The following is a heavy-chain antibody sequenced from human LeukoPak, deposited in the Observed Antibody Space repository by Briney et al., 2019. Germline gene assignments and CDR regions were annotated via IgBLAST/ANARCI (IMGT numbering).Heavy chain of an antibody. Sequence: GASVKVSCKTSGGTFSSYAITWVRQTPGQGLEWMGGFDPEEGETIYAQKMQGRLTMTEDTSTDTAYMELSSLRSEDTAVYYCATGQGLDYWGQGTLVIVSS. CDR3: ATGQGLDY. J-gene: IGHJ4*02. CDR1: GGTFSSYA. CDR2: FDPEEGET. V-gene: IGHV1-24*01.